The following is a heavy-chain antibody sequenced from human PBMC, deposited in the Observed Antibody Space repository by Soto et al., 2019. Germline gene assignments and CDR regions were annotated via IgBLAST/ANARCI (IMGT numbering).Heavy chain of an antibody. J-gene: IGHJ6*03. CDR2: ISNSGSNR. CDR1: GFTFSNYV. V-gene: IGHV3-23*01. CDR3: ARRGRTLPHYSYYMDV. Sequence: VGSLRLSCTASGFTFSNYVMSWVRQAPGTGLQWVSSISNSGSNRYYAESVKGRVTISRDNSNNTLYLQMNSLRAEDTALYYCARRGRTLPHYSYYMDVWGKGTTVTSP.